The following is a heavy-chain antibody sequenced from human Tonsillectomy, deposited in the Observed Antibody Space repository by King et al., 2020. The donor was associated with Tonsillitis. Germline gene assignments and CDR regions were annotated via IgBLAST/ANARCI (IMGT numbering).Heavy chain of an antibody. CDR3: AKEGDYGDYFDY. J-gene: IGHJ4*02. CDR2: ISYEGSFK. V-gene: IGHV3-30*01. Sequence: VQLVESGGGVVQPGRSLKLSCAASGFTFSSYAMHWVRQAPGKGLEGGALISYEGSFKYYADSVKGRFTISRDNSKNTLYLQMNSLRAEDTAVSYCAKEGDYGDYFDYWGQGTLVTVSS. D-gene: IGHD4-17*01. CDR1: GFTFSSYA.